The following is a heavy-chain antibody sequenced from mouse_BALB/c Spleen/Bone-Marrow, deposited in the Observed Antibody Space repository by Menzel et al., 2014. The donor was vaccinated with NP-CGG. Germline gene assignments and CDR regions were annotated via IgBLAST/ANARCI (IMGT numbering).Heavy chain of an antibody. V-gene: IGHV5-6*01. Sequence: EVKVVESGGDLVKPGGSLKLSCAASGFTFSSYGMSWVRQTPDKRLEWVATISSGGSYTYYPDSVKGRFTISRDNAKNTLYLQMSSLKSEDTATYYCARGGGAYYGNYWFAYWGQGTLVTVSA. CDR1: GFTFSSYG. J-gene: IGHJ3*01. CDR2: ISSGGSYT. CDR3: ARGGGAYYGNYWFAY. D-gene: IGHD2-10*01.